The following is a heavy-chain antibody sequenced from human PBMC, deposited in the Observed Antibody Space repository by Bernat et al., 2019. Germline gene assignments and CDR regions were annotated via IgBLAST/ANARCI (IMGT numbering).Heavy chain of an antibody. D-gene: IGHD6-19*01. CDR1: GFTFSSYA. J-gene: IGHJ6*03. CDR2: ISGSGGST. CDR3: AKDGIAVAGRDYYYYMDV. Sequence: EVQLVESGGGLVQPGGSLRLSCAASGFTFSSYAMSWVRQAPGKGLEWVSAISGSGGSTYYADSVKGRFTISRDNSKNTLYLQMNSLRAEDTAVYYCAKDGIAVAGRDYYYYMDVWGKGTTVTVSS. V-gene: IGHV3-23*04.